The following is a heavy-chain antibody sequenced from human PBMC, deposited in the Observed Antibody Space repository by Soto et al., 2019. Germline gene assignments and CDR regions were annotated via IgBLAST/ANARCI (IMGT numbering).Heavy chain of an antibody. CDR1: GVTFSNYA. J-gene: IGHJ4*02. Sequence: EVQLLESGGGLVQPGGSLRLSCTVSGVTFSNYAMNWVRQAPGKGREWVPSLRGSGGTTNYTDPVKGRFIISRDNSKNTLYLLMNSLRAEDTALYYCAKQRADYGSGADTFYFDSWGQGALVTVSS. D-gene: IGHD3-10*01. CDR2: LRGSGGTT. CDR3: AKQRADYGSGADTFYFDS. V-gene: IGHV3-23*01.